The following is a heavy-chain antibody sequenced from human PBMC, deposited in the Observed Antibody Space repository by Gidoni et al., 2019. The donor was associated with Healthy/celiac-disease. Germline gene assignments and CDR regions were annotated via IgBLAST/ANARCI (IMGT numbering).Heavy chain of an antibody. D-gene: IGHD1-20*01. J-gene: IGHJ4*02. CDR1: GGSISSYY. CDR2: IYYRGST. CDR3: ARTNWNGYFDY. V-gene: IGHV4-59*01. Sequence: QVQLQESGPGLVKPSETLSLTCTVSGGSISSYYWSWIRQPPGKGLEWIGYIYYRGSTNYNPSLKSRVTISVDTSKNQFSLKLSSVTAADTAVYYCARTNWNGYFDYWGQGTLVTVSS.